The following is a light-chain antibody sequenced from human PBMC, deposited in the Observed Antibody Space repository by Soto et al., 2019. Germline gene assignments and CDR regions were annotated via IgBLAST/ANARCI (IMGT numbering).Light chain of an antibody. Sequence: QSVLTQPPSVSGAPGQRVTISCTGSGSNIGAGYDVHWYQHLPGTAPKLLIFGNTNRPSGVPDRFSGSRSGTSASLAISGLQAEDEADYYCQSHDSSLSGFYVFGTGTKVTVL. CDR1: GSNIGAGYD. V-gene: IGLV1-40*01. CDR3: QSHDSSLSGFYV. J-gene: IGLJ1*01. CDR2: GNT.